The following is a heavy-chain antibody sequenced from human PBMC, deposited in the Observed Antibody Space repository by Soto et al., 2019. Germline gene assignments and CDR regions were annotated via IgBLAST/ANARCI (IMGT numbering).Heavy chain of an antibody. J-gene: IGHJ3*02. CDR1: GGTFSSYT. V-gene: IGHV1-69*02. D-gene: IGHD1-26*01. CDR2: IIPILGIA. Sequence: ASVKVSCKASGGTFSSYTISWVRQAPGQGLEWMGRIIPILGIANYAQKFQGRVTITADKSTSTAYMELSSLRSEDTAVYYCARGRGVVGGSAFDIWGQGTMVTVSS. CDR3: ARGRGVVGGSAFDI.